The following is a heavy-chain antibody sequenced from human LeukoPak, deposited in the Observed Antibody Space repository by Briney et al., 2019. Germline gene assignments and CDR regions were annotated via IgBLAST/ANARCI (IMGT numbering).Heavy chain of an antibody. J-gene: IGHJ6*02. Sequence: GRSLRLSCAASGFTFDDYAMHWVRQAPGKGLEWVSGISWNSGSIGYADSVKGRFTISRDNAKNSLYLQMNSLRAEDTAVYYCASTLRFLEWSPHNNYYYGMDVWGQGTTVTVSS. D-gene: IGHD3-3*01. CDR3: ASTLRFLEWSPHNNYYYGMDV. V-gene: IGHV3-9*01. CDR2: ISWNSGSI. CDR1: GFTFDDYA.